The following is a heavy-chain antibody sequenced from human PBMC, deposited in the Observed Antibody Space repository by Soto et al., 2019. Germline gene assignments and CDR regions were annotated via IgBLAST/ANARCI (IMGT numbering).Heavy chain of an antibody. CDR3: AIINYPYYYGMDV. D-gene: IGHD1-7*01. J-gene: IGHJ6*02. V-gene: IGHV4-34*01. CDR2: INHSGST. CDR1: GGSFSGYY. Sequence: SETLSLTCAVYGGSFSGYYWSWIRQPPGKGLEWIGEINHSGSTNYNPSLKSRVTISVDTSKNQFSLKLSSVTAADTAVYYCAIINYPYYYGMDVWGQGTTATVSS.